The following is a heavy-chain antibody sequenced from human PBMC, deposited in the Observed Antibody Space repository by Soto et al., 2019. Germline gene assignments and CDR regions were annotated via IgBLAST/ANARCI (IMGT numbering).Heavy chain of an antibody. CDR3: ARDGVTTGFDY. CDR1: GYTFTSYY. V-gene: IGHV1-46*01. D-gene: IGHD4-4*01. CDR2: INPSGGST. J-gene: IGHJ4*02. Sequence: GTSAKVTWKASGYTFTSYYMHWVRQAPGQGLEWMGIINPSGGSTSYAQKFQGRVTMTRDTSTSTVYMELSSLRSEDTAVYYCARDGVTTGFDYWGQGTLVTVSS.